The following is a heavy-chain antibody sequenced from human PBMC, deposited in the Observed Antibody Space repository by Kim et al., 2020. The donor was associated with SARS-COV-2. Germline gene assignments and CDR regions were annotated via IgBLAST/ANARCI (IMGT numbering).Heavy chain of an antibody. J-gene: IGHJ6*02. Sequence: THYNPSLKSRITISVDRSKNQFSLNLSSVTAADTAVYYCARQGFTSLGLDVWGQGTTVTISS. V-gene: IGHV4-39*01. D-gene: IGHD2-2*01. CDR2: T. CDR3: ARQGFTSLGLDV.